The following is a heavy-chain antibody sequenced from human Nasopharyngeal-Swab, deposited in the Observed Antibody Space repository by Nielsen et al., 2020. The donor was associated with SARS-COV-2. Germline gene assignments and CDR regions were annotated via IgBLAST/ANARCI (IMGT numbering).Heavy chain of an antibody. D-gene: IGHD3/OR15-3a*01. CDR3: ARDVNDYWTGYLY. J-gene: IGHJ4*02. CDR2: IWYDGSTK. V-gene: IGHV3-33*01. Sequence: VRQAPGKGLEWVAVIWYDGSTKYYTDPVKGRFTISRDNSKNTLYLQMNSLRAEDTAVYYCARDVNDYWTGYLYWGQGALVTVSS.